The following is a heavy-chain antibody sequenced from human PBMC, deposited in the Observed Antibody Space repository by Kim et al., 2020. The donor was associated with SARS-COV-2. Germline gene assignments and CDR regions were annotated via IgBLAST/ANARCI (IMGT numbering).Heavy chain of an antibody. CDR3: ARGLTPSGSYYVDYYYYGM. V-gene: IGHV1-3*03. CDR1: GYTFTRHA. CDR2: INPDNTFT. J-gene: IGHJ6*01. D-gene: IGHD3-10*01. Sequence: ASVKVSCKASGYTFTRHAIHWVRQAPGQRFEWMGWINPDNTFTKYSPDYQGRVTISADTSASTAYLDLRSLSFEDTAVYYCARGLTPSGSYYVDYYYYGM.